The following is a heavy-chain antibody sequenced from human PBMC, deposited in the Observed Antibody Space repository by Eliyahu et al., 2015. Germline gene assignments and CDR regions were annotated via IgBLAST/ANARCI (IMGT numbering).Heavy chain of an antibody. CDR2: INPNSGGT. CDR1: GYTFTGYY. V-gene: IGHV1-2*02. J-gene: IGHJ6*02. CDR3: ARDIAVAGMVFYGMDV. D-gene: IGHD6-19*01. Sequence: QVQLVQSGAEVKKPGASVKVSCKASGYTFTGYYMHWVRQAPGQGLEWMGWINPNSGGTNYAQKFQGRVTMTRDTSISTAYMELSRLRSDDTAVYYCARDIAVAGMVFYGMDVWGQGTTVTVSS.